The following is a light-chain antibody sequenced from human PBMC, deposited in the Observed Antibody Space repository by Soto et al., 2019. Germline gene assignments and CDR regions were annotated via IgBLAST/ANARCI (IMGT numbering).Light chain of an antibody. J-gene: IGKJ1*01. V-gene: IGKV1-5*03. Sequence: DIQMTQSPSTLSASIGDRVTITCRASESINLWLAWYQQKPGKAPNLLIYKASNLESGVPSRFSGSGSETECTLTVSSLQPDDFATYYCQQYNSYPWTFGQGTRVEIK. CDR2: KAS. CDR3: QQYNSYPWT. CDR1: ESINLW.